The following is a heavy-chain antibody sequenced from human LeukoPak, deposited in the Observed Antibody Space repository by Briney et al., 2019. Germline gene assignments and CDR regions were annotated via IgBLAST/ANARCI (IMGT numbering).Heavy chain of an antibody. CDR1: GFTFSSHW. V-gene: IGHV3-74*01. D-gene: IGHD2-2*01. J-gene: IGHJ5*02. CDR2: INSDGSRT. Sequence: GGALRLSCAASGFTFSSHWMHWVRQAPGKGLVWVSRINSDGSRTNYADSVKGRFTISRDNAKNTLYVQMNSLRGEDTAVYYCARTGYCTSTSCQAYNWFDPWGQGTLVTVSS. CDR3: ARTGYCTSTSCQAYNWFDP.